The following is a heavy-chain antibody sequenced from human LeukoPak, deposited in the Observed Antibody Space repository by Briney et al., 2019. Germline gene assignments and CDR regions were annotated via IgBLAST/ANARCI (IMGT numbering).Heavy chain of an antibody. CDR1: GYTLTELS. J-gene: IGHJ3*02. CDR3: ARDVGIAVAGTGQWYAFDI. CDR2: FDPEDGET. V-gene: IGHV1-24*01. D-gene: IGHD6-19*01. Sequence: ASVKVSCKVSGYTLTELSMHWVRQAPGKGLEWMGGFDPEDGETIYAQKFQGRVTMTEDTSTSTAYMELRSLRSDDTAVYYCARDVGIAVAGTGQWYAFDIWGQGTMVTVSS.